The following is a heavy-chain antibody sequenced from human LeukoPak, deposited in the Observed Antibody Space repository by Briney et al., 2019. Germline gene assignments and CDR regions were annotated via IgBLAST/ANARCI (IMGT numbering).Heavy chain of an antibody. J-gene: IGHJ4*02. CDR2: IYHSELT. D-gene: IGHD3-9*01. CDR1: GGPISSGDYY. CDR3: ASSLLRFFDWSDY. V-gene: IGHV4-30-4*01. Sequence: KASETLSLTCTVSGGPISSGDYYWSWIRQPPGKGLEWIGYIYHSELTYYNSSLESRVTISVDTSKNQFSLMLSSVTAADTAVYYCASSLLRFFDWSDYWGQGTLVTVSS.